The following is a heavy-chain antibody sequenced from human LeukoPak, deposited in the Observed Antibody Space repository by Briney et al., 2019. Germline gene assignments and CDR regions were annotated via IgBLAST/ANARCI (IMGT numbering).Heavy chain of an antibody. Sequence: GASVKVSRKASGGTFSSYAISWVRQAPGRGLEWMGGIIPIFGTANYAQKFQGRVTITADESTSTAYMELSSLRSEDTAVYYCARVTTVTTAYYYYYMDVWGKGTTVTISS. CDR2: IIPIFGTA. D-gene: IGHD4-17*01. CDR1: GGTFSSYA. CDR3: ARVTTVTTAYYYYYMDV. J-gene: IGHJ6*03. V-gene: IGHV1-69*13.